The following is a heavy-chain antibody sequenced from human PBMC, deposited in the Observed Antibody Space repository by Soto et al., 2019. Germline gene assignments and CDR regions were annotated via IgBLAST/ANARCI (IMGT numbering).Heavy chain of an antibody. Sequence: QLQLQESGPGLVKPSETLSLTCTVSGGSITSSSYYWGWIRQPPGKGLEWIGSIYYSGSTYYNPSLKGRVTISVDTSKNQFSLKLRSVTAADTAVYYCARPHVPIVLVPVGWFDPWGQGTLVTVSS. CDR3: ARPHVPIVLVPVGWFDP. CDR1: GGSITSSSYY. V-gene: IGHV4-39*01. CDR2: IYYSGST. J-gene: IGHJ5*02. D-gene: IGHD2-2*01.